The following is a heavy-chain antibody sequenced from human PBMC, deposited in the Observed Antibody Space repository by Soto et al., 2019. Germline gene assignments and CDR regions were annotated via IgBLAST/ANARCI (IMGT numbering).Heavy chain of an antibody. CDR3: ARSMAARYAAPPQFDY. CDR2: IYYSGST. D-gene: IGHD6-6*01. CDR1: GGSISSGGYY. Sequence: SETLSLTCTVSGGSISSGGYYWSWIRQHPGKGLEWIGYIYYSGSTYYNPSLKSRVTISVDTSKNQFSLKLSSVTAADTAVYYCARSMAARYAAPPQFDYWGQGTLVNVSS. J-gene: IGHJ4*02. V-gene: IGHV4-31*03.